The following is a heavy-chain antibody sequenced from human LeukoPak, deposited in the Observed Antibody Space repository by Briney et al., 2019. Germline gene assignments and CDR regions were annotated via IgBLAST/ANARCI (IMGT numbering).Heavy chain of an antibody. D-gene: IGHD1-1*01. CDR3: ARYNGLFDS. J-gene: IGHJ4*02. CDR2: ISSSGST. V-gene: IGHV4-38-2*02. CDR1: GYSISSGYY. Sequence: SETLSLTCTVSGYSISSGYYWGWIRQPPGKGLEWIGYISSSGSTHYNPSLESRVTISEETSRTQFSLKLNSVTASDTAVYYCARYNGLFDSWGQGTLVTVSS.